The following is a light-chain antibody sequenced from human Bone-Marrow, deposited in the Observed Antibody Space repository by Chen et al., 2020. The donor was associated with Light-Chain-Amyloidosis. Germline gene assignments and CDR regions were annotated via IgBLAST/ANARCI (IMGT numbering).Light chain of an antibody. J-gene: IGLJ3*02. V-gene: IGLV3-21*02. CDR2: DDS. Sequence: SYVLTQPSSVSVAPGQTATIACGGNNIGSTSVHWYQQTPGQAPLLVVYDDSDRPSGIPARLSGSNSGNTDTLTNSRVEAGDEADYYCQVWDRSSDRPVFGGGTKLTVL. CDR3: QVWDRSSDRPV. CDR1: NIGSTS.